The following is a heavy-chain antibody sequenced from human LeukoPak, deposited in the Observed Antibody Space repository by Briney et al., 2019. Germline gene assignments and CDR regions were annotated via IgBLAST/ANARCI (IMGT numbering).Heavy chain of an antibody. CDR3: ARLRSSSWYTVDY. J-gene: IGHJ4*02. Sequence: GESLKISCKGSGYTFPYYWIAWVRQMPGKGLEWMGIIYPDDSDTRYSPAFQGLVTISADKSITTAYLQWSSLKASDTAMYYCARLRSSSWYTVDYWGQGTLVTVSS. CDR1: GYTFPYYW. D-gene: IGHD6-13*01. CDR2: IYPDDSDT. V-gene: IGHV5-51*01.